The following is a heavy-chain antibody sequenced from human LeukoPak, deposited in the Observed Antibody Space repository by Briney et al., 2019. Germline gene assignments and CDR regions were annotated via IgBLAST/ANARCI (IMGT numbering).Heavy chain of an antibody. J-gene: IGHJ4*02. CDR3: ARLDASSAHFSGSFPDY. V-gene: IGHV4-39*01. CDR2: VDYSGRT. CDR1: GGSITNSDYF. Sequence: PSETLSLTCTVSGGSITNSDYFWGWIRQPPGKGLEWIGNVDYSGRTHYNPSLMSRVTIYADNSKNQFSLKLRSVTAADTAVYYCARLDASSAHFSGSFPDYWGQGTLVTVS. D-gene: IGHD3-10*01.